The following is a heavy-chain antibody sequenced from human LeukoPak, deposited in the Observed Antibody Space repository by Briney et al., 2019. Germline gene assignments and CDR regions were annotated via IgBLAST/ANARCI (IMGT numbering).Heavy chain of an antibody. CDR1: GDSVSSNSAA. CDR3: ARVVFSSGYFNWYFDL. Sequence: SQTLSLTCAISGDSVSSNSAAWNWLRQSPSRGLEWLGRTYYRSKWYNDYAVSVKSRITINPDTSKNQFSLQLNSVTPEDTAVYYCARVVFSSGYFNWYFDLWGRGTLVTVSS. CDR2: TYYRSKWYN. V-gene: IGHV6-1*01. D-gene: IGHD3-22*01. J-gene: IGHJ2*01.